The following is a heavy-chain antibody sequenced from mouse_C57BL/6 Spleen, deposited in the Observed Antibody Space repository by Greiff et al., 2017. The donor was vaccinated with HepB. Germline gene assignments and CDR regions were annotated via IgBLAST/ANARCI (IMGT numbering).Heavy chain of an antibody. Sequence: QVQLKQSGAELVKPGASVKISCKASGYAFSSYWMNWVKQRPGKGLEWIGQIYPGDGDTNYNGKFKGKATLTADKSSSTAYMQLSSLTSEDSAVYFCARLRTAQATFDYWGQGTTLTVSS. V-gene: IGHV1-80*01. CDR3: ARLRTAQATFDY. D-gene: IGHD3-2*02. CDR1: GYAFSSYW. J-gene: IGHJ2*01. CDR2: IYPGDGDT.